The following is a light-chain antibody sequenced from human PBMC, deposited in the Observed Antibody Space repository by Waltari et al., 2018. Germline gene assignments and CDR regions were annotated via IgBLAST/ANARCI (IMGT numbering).Light chain of an antibody. CDR1: QSLLHGNGFNY. CDR2: LGA. CDR3: MQALQTLFT. J-gene: IGKJ3*01. V-gene: IGKV2-28*01. Sequence: IVMTQSPLSLSVTPGEPASISCGSNQSLLHGNGFNYVDWYLQKPGTSPQLLIYLGAIRGAGLPDRVSGDGSGTEFTLKISRVEAEDVGIYYCMQALQTLFTFGPGTKVDIK.